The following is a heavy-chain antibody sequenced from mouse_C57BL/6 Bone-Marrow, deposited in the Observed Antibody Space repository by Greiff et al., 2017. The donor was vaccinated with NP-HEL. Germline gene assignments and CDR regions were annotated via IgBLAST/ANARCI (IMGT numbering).Heavy chain of an antibody. CDR2: ISDGGSYT. CDR1: GFTFSSYA. D-gene: IGHD3-3*01. V-gene: IGHV5-4*03. CDR3: ASDRAGDYFDY. J-gene: IGHJ2*01. Sequence: EVKLMESGGGLVKPGGSLQLSCAASGFTFSSYAMSWVRQTPEKRLEWVANISDGGSYTYYPDNVKGRFTISRDNAKNNLYLQMSHLKSEDTAMYYCASDRAGDYFDYWGQGTTLTVSS.